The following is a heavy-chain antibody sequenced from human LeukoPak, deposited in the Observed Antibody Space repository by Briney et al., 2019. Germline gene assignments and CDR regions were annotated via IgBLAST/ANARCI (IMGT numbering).Heavy chain of an antibody. V-gene: IGHV3-30*04. CDR3: ARDITSITIFGVVTHFDY. D-gene: IGHD3-3*01. J-gene: IGHJ4*02. CDR1: GFTFSSYA. CDR2: ISYDGSNK. Sequence: GGSLRLSCAASGFTFSSYAMHWVRQAPGKGLEWVAVISYDGSNKYYADSVKGRFTISRDNAKNSLYLQMNSLRAEDTAVYYCARDITSITIFGVVTHFDYWGQGTLVTVSS.